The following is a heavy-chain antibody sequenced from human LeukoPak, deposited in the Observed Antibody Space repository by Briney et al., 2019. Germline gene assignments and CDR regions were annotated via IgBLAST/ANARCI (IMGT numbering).Heavy chain of an antibody. CDR3: AKTRPLDSSSWSHGDY. V-gene: IGHV3-21*04. CDR2: ISSSSSYI. J-gene: IGHJ4*02. CDR1: GFTSSSYS. D-gene: IGHD6-13*01. Sequence: GGSLRLSCAASGFTSSSYSMNWVRQAPGKGLEWVSSISSSSSYIYYADSVKGRFTISRDNAKNSLYLQMNSLRAEDTAVYYCAKTRPLDSSSWSHGDYWGQGTLVTVSS.